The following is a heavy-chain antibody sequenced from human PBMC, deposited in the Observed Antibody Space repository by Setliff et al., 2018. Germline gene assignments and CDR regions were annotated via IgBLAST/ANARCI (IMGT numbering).Heavy chain of an antibody. D-gene: IGHD2-15*01. Sequence: GESLKISCAASGFTFSTYRMHWVRQAPGKGLEWVAVIWDDGGNKYHADSVKGRFTISRDNSKNTLYLQMNSLRPEDTTVYYCARTCSGSGCYAGLESWGQGTPVTVSS. CDR1: GFTFSTYR. CDR3: ARTCSGSGCYAGLES. V-gene: IGHV3-33*08. J-gene: IGHJ4*02. CDR2: IWDDGGNK.